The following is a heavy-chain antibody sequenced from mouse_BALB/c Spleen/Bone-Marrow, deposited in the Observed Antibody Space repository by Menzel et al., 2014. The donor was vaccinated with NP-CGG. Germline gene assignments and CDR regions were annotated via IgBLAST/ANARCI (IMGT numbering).Heavy chain of an antibody. Sequence: LQESGAELARPGASVKLSCKASGYTFTSYWMQWVKQRPGQGLEWIGAIYPGDGDTRYTQKFKGKATLTADKSSSTACMQLSSLASEDSAVYYCARRDYGIRENYYAMDYWGQGTSVTVSS. J-gene: IGHJ4*01. CDR3: ARRDYGIRENYYAMDY. CDR1: GYTFTSYW. V-gene: IGHV1-87*01. D-gene: IGHD1-2*01. CDR2: IYPGDGDT.